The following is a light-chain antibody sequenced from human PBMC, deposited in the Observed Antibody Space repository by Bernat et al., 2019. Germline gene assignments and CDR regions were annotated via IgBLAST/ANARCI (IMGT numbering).Light chain of an antibody. CDR2: GAS. Sequence: EIVMTQSPATLSVSPGERATLSYRASQSVSSKLAWYQQKPGQAPRLLIYGASTRATGIPARFSGSGSGTEFTLTISSLQSEDFATYYCQQAHSFPYTFGQGTKLEIK. CDR3: QQAHSFPYT. CDR1: QSVSSK. V-gene: IGKV3-15*01. J-gene: IGKJ2*01.